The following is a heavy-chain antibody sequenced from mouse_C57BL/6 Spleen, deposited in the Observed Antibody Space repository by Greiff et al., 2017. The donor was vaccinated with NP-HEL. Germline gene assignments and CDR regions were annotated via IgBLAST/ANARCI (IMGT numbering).Heavy chain of an antibody. D-gene: IGHD2-4*01. CDR1: GFTFNTYA. V-gene: IGHV10-3*01. CDR3: VRYGDYDRGGNAMDY. CDR2: IRSKSSNYAT. Sequence: GGGLVPPKGSLKLSCAASGFTFNTYAMHWVRQAPGKGLEWVARIRSKSSNYATYYADSVKDRFTISRDDSQSMLYLQMNNLKTEHTAMYYCVRYGDYDRGGNAMDYWGQGTSVTVSS. J-gene: IGHJ4*01.